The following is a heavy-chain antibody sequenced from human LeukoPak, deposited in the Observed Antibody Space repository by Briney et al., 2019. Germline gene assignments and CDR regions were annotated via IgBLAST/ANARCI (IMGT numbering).Heavy chain of an antibody. CDR2: IYYTGST. Sequence: SETLSLTCTVSGDSISSGGYYWSWIRQHPGKGLEWIGYIYYTGSTYYNPSLKSRVTISVDTSRNQFSLKLSSVTATDTAVYYCANYCSGGSCYRYYFDYWGQGTLVTVSS. D-gene: IGHD2-15*01. CDR3: ANYCSGGSCYRYYFDY. J-gene: IGHJ4*02. CDR1: GDSISSGGYY. V-gene: IGHV4-31*03.